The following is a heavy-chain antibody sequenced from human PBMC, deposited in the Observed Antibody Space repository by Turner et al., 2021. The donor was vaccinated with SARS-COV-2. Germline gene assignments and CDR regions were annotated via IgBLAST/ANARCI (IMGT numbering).Heavy chain of an antibody. Sequence: QVQLVRSGAEVKKRGASVKSSGKVSGYTLIELSMHWVRQAPGKGLEWMGGFDPEDGEKIYAQKFQGRVTMTEDTSTDTAYMELSSLRSEDTAVYYCATGYAYCGGDCSIHYWGQGTLVTVSS. D-gene: IGHD2-21*02. CDR2: FDPEDGEK. CDR1: GYTLIELS. V-gene: IGHV1-24*01. CDR3: ATGYAYCGGDCSIHY. J-gene: IGHJ4*02.